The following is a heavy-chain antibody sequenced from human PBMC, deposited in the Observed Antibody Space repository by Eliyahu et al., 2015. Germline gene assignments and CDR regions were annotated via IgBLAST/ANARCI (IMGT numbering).Heavy chain of an antibody. CDR1: GXTFTGYX. Sequence: QVQLVQSGAEVKKPGASVKVSCKASGXTFTGYXXHWVRQAPGKGRAWRGWINPNSGGTNYAQKFQGRVTMTRDTSISTAYMELSRLRSDDTAVYYCARGRQTIAAAGTGGWNVDYWGQGTLVTVSS. D-gene: IGHD6-13*01. V-gene: IGHV1-2*02. CDR3: ARGRQTIAAAGTGGWNVDY. CDR2: INPNSGGT. J-gene: IGHJ4*02.